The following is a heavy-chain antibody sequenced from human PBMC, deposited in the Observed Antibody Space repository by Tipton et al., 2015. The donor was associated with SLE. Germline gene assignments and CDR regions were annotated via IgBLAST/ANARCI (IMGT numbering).Heavy chain of an antibody. V-gene: IGHV4-30-4*01. J-gene: IGHJ4*02. CDR2: IYYSGST. Sequence: TLSLTCTVSGGSISSGDYYWSWIRQPPGKGLEWIGYIYYSGSTNYNPSLESRVTISVDTSKNQFSLKLSSVTAADTAVYYCAREGEGWDFDYWGQGTLVTVSS. CDR3: AREGEGWDFDY. D-gene: IGHD3-16*01. CDR1: GGSISSGDYY.